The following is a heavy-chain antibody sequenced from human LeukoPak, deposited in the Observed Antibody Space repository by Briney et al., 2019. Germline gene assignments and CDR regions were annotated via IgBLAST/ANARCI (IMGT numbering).Heavy chain of an antibody. CDR1: GGSLNNNH. Sequence: KPSETLSLTCIVSGGSLNNNHWSWVRQPPGKGLGWIGYISYSRSTNYNPSLESRVTISMASSRAQFSLKVNSVTAADTAVYFCARHLSDRTTVAGEFDYWGQGILVTVSS. J-gene: IGHJ4*02. CDR2: ISYSRST. V-gene: IGHV4-59*08. D-gene: IGHD1/OR15-1a*01. CDR3: ARHLSDRTTVAGEFDY.